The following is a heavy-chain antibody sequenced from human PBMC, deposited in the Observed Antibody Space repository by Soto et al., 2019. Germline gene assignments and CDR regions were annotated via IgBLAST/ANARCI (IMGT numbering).Heavy chain of an antibody. V-gene: IGHV3-73*01. CDR3: TSKDTATDY. D-gene: IGHD5-18*01. CDR1: GFTFSGSA. Sequence: EVPLVESGGGLVQPGGSLKLSCAASGFTFSGSAMHWVRQASGKGLEWVGRIRSKANSYATAYAASVKGRFTISRDDSKNTAYLQMNSLKTEDTAVYYCTSKDTATDYWGQGTLVTVSS. J-gene: IGHJ4*02. CDR2: IRSKANSYAT.